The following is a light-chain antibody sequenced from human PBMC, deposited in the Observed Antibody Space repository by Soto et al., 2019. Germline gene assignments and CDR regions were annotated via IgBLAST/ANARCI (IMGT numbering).Light chain of an antibody. J-gene: IGKJ2*01. CDR2: GAS. Sequence: EIVLTQSPGTLSLSPGERATLSCRASQSVSSSYLAWYQHKPGQAPRLLIYGASSRATGIPDRVSGSGSGTDFTLTISRLEPEEFAAYYCQQYGSAPHTFGQGTKQEIK. V-gene: IGKV3-20*01. CDR3: QQYGSAPHT. CDR1: QSVSSSY.